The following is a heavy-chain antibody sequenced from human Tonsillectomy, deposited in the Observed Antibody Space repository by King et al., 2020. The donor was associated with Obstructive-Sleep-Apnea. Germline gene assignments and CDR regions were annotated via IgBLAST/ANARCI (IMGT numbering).Heavy chain of an antibody. Sequence: VQLVESGGGVVQPGGSLRLSCAASGFTFSSFGMHWVRQTPGKGLEGVAFIRSDGSYDYCADSVKGRFTISRENSKNILYLQMNSLRVEDTAVYYCAKVGIRYYYGNGYDFEYWGQGTLATVSS. J-gene: IGHJ4*02. CDR2: IRSDGSYD. V-gene: IGHV3-30*02. CDR3: AKVGIRYYYGNGYDFEY. CDR1: GFTFSSFG. D-gene: IGHD3-10*01.